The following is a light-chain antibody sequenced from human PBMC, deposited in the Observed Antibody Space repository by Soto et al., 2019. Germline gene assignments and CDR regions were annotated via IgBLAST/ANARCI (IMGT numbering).Light chain of an antibody. Sequence: EIVLTQSPGTLSLSPGERATLSCRASQSVRSSYLVWYQQKLGQAPRLLIYDASTRATGIPDRFSGSGSGTDFTLTINTLEPEDFALYYCHHYDSGVRTFGQGTKVETK. CDR3: HHYDSGVRT. CDR2: DAS. CDR1: QSVRSSY. J-gene: IGKJ1*01. V-gene: IGKV3-20*01.